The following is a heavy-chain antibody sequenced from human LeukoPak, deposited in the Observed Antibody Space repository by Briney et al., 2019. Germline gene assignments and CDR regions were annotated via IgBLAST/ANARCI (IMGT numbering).Heavy chain of an antibody. CDR2: IASDGKTT. Sequence: GGSLRLSCAASGFTFRTYGSHWVRQAPGKGLEWVAVIASDGKTTYYADSVKGRFTISRDTSENTLYLQMNSLRAEDTAVYYCARRRSSYDNHYYMDVWGKGTTVTVSS. CDR1: GFTFRTYG. J-gene: IGHJ6*03. D-gene: IGHD6-13*01. CDR3: ARRRSSYDNHYYMDV. V-gene: IGHV3-30*03.